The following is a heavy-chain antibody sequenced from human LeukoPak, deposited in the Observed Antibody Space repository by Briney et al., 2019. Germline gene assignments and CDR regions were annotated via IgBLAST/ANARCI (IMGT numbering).Heavy chain of an antibody. CDR3: ARGHSSAWYVDYFDY. CDR2: IKQDGSET. CDR1: GFTFGTFW. V-gene: IGHV3-7*05. J-gene: IGHJ4*02. Sequence: GGSLRLSCAASGFTFGTFWMSWVRQAPGKGLEWVANIKQDGSETFYVDSVKGRFTISRDNAKDSLYPQMNSLRAEDMALYYCARGHSSAWYVDYFDYWGQATLVTVSS. D-gene: IGHD6-19*01.